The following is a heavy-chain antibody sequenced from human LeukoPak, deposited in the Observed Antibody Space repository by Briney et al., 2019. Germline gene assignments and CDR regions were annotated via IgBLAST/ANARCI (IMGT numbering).Heavy chain of an antibody. Sequence: PSETLSLTCTVSGGSISSYYWSWIRKPPGKGLDWIGYIYYSGSTNYTPSLKSRVTISVDTSKNQFSLKLSSVTAADTAVYYCARSGYTYGPRTGFDYWGQGTLVTVSS. CDR1: GGSISSYY. CDR3: ARSGYTYGPRTGFDY. CDR2: IYYSGST. V-gene: IGHV4-59*01. J-gene: IGHJ4*02. D-gene: IGHD5-18*01.